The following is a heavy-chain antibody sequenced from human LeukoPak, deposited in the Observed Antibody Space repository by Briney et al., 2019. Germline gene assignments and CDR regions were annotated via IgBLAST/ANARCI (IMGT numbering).Heavy chain of an antibody. CDR3: ARDSASGSGTIDY. D-gene: IGHD3-10*01. CDR1: LGSISSGGYY. V-gene: IGHV4-31*03. J-gene: IGHJ4*02. Sequence: SQTLSLTCTVSLGSISSGGYYWSWIRLHPGKGLEWLGYIYYSGSTYYHTSLKSRVNISVDTSKNQFSLKLSSVTAADTAVYYCARDSASGSGTIDYWGQGTLVTVSS. CDR2: IYYSGST.